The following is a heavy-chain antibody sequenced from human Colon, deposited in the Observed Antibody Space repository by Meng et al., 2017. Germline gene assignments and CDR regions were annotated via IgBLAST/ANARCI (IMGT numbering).Heavy chain of an antibody. CDR3: VYGGWLAG. J-gene: IGHJ4*02. CDR2: ISSSGSSI. D-gene: IGHD6-19*01. Sequence: GESLKISCAASGFTFTRSEMNWVRQAPDKGLEWVAYISSSGSSIYYADSVKGRFTISRDNAKESLYLEMNSLRADDTALYYCVYGGWLAGWGQGTQVTVSS. V-gene: IGHV3-48*03. CDR1: GFTFTRSE.